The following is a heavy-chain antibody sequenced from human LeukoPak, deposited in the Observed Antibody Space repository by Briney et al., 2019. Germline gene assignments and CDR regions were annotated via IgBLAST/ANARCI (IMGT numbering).Heavy chain of an antibody. V-gene: IGHV4-31*03. Sequence: SQTLSLTCTVSGGSISSGGYYWSWIRQHPGKGLEWIGYIYYSGSTYYNPSLKSRVTISVDRSKNQFSLKLSSVTAADTAVYYCARAMVTGTTFDYWGQGTLVTVSS. CDR3: ARAMVTGTTFDY. J-gene: IGHJ4*02. CDR2: IYYSGST. D-gene: IGHD1-14*01. CDR1: GGSISSGGYY.